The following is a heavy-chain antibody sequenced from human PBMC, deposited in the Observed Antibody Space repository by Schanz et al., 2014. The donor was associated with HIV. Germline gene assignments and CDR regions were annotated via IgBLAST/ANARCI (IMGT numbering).Heavy chain of an antibody. CDR2: ISYDGSNK. CDR1: GFTFSNFA. D-gene: IGHD3-16*01. CDR3: ARVANWDYYGMDV. Sequence: QVQLVESGGGVVQPGRSLRLSCAASGFTFSNFAMHWVRQAPGKGLEWVAFISYDGSNKYYADSVKGRFTISRDNSKNTLYLQMNSLRAEDTAVYYCARVANWDYYGMDVWGRGTTVTVSS. V-gene: IGHV3-30*03. J-gene: IGHJ6*02.